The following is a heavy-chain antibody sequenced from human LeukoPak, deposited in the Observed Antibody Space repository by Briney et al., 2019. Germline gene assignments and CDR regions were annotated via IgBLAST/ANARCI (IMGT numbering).Heavy chain of an antibody. J-gene: IGHJ5*02. V-gene: IGHV1-69*13. D-gene: IGHD1-26*01. CDR1: GGTFSSYA. CDR2: IIPIFGTA. CDR3: AGAPYSGSYNWSTP. Sequence: SVKVSCKASGGTFSSYAISWVRQAPGQGLEWMGGIIPIFGTANYAQKFQGRVTITADESTSTAYMELSSLRSEDTAVYYCAGAPYSGSYNWSTPGAREPWSPSPQ.